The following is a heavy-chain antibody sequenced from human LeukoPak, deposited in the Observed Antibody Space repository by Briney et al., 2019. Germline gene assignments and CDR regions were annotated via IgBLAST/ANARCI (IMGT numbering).Heavy chain of an antibody. CDR2: IHNSGST. CDR1: GASISNYY. D-gene: IGHD2-8*01. CDR3: AGNGDY. V-gene: IGHV4-59*01. J-gene: IGHJ4*02. Sequence: PSETLSLTCTVSGASISNYYWNWIRQPPGKGLEWVGYIHNSGSTSYNPSLKSRVTISVDTSKNQFSLKLTSVTAADTAVYYCAGNGDYWGQGTLVTVSS.